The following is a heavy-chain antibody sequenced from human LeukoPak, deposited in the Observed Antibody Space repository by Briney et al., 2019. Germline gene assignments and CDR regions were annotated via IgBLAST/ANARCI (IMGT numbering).Heavy chain of an antibody. CDR1: GFTFSNPW. J-gene: IGHJ4*02. D-gene: IGHD3-16*02. CDR2: IKSKTDGGTT. V-gene: IGHV3-15*01. CDR3: TTGPSYDYVWGSYRYTPFDY. Sequence: GGSLRLPCAASGFTFSNPWMSWVRQAPGKGLEWVGRIKSKTDGGTTDYAAPVKGRFTISRDDSKNTLYLQMNSLKTEDTAVYYCTTGPSYDYVWGSYRYTPFDYWGQGTLVTVSS.